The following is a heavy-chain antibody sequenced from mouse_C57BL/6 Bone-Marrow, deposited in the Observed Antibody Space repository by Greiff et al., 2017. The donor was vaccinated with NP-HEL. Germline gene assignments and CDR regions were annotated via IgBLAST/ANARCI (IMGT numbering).Heavy chain of an antibody. CDR1: GYTFTSYW. Sequence: VQLQQSGAELVKPGASVKMSCKASGYTFTSYWITWVKQRPGQGLEWIGDIYPGSGSTNYNEKFKSKATLTVDTSSSTAYMQLSSLTSEDSAVYYSARRPGITTVVRAMDYWGQGTSVTVSS. V-gene: IGHV1-55*01. CDR3: ARRPGITTVVRAMDY. J-gene: IGHJ4*01. D-gene: IGHD1-1*01. CDR2: IYPGSGST.